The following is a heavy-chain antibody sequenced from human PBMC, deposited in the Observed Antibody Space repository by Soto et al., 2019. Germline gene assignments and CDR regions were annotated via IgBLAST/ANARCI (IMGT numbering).Heavy chain of an antibody. CDR3: AKDRSRRYGSGSHLGYFDX. CDR2: ISGSGSTT. Sequence: PGGSLRLSCPATGFTFSTFAMNWVRQAPGKGLEWVSTISGSGSTTYYADSVKGRFTISRDNFNNTLYLQMNSLRVEDTAVYYCAKDRSRRYGSGSHLGYFDXWGQGTLVTVSX. V-gene: IGHV3-23*01. CDR1: GFTFSTFA. D-gene: IGHD2-15*01. J-gene: IGHJ4*02.